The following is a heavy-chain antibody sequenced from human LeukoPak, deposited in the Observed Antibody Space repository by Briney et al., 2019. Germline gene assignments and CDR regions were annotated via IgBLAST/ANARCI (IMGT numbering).Heavy chain of an antibody. J-gene: IGHJ4*02. CDR2: IYHSGSP. D-gene: IGHD3-3*01. CDR3: ARNGFWLDY. V-gene: IGHV4-4*02. CDR1: GGSISSSNW. Sequence: SETLSLTCAVSGGSISSSNWGSGGRQPPGQGLEWIGEIYHSGSPNYTPSLKSRVTISVDKSKNQFSLKLSSVTAADTAVYYCARNGFWLDYWGQGTLVTVSS.